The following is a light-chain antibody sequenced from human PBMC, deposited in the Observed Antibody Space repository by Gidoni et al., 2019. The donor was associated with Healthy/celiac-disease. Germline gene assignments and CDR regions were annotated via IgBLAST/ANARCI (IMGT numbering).Light chain of an antibody. CDR2: DAS. Sequence: EIVLTQSPATLSLSPGERATLSCRASQSVSSYLAWYQQKPGQATRLLIYDASNRATGIPARFSGSGSGTDFTLTISSLEPEDFAVYYCQQRSNWPRGTFGQGTKVEIK. CDR1: QSVSSY. V-gene: IGKV3-11*01. J-gene: IGKJ1*01. CDR3: QQRSNWPRGT.